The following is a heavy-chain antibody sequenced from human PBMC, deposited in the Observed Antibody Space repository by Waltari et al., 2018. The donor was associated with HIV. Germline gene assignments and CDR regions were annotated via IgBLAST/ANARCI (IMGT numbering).Heavy chain of an antibody. Sequence: QVQLVQSGAEVKKPGASVKVSCKTSGYTFVDYAIHWVRQAPGQRIEWMGWINTGNGKTKYSQEFQGRVSITRDTSASTVFMELSRLRSEDTALYYCTRDEFSSWSQSGGMDVWGQGTTVTVS. V-gene: IGHV1-3*04. CDR3: TRDEFSSWSQSGGMDV. CDR2: INTGNGKT. D-gene: IGHD6-13*01. J-gene: IGHJ6*02. CDR1: GYTFVDYA.